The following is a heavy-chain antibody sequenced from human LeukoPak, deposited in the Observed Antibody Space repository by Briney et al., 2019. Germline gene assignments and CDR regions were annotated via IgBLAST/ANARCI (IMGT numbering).Heavy chain of an antibody. CDR3: ARGQRRWLQGCFDY. CDR2: INHSGST. J-gene: IGHJ4*02. V-gene: IGHV4-34*01. Sequence: SETLSLTCAVYGGSFSGYYWSWIRQPPGKGLEWIGEINHSGSTNYNPSLKSRATISVDTSKNQFSLKLSSVTAADTAVYYCARGQRRWLQGCFDYWGQGTLVTVSS. D-gene: IGHD5-24*01. CDR1: GGSFSGYY.